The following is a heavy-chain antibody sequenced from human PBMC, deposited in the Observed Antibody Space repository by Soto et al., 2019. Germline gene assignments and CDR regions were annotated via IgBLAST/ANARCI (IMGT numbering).Heavy chain of an antibody. CDR3: ARDGGYCSGGSCHSFDY. J-gene: IGHJ4*02. D-gene: IGHD2-15*01. V-gene: IGHV4-59*01. CDR1: GGSISSYC. CDR2: IYYSGST. Sequence: SETLSLTCTVSGGSISSYCWSWIRQPPGKGLEWIGYIYYSGSTNYNPSLKSRVTISVDTSKNQSSLKLSSVTAADTAVYYCARDGGYCSGGSCHSFDYWGQGTLVTVSS.